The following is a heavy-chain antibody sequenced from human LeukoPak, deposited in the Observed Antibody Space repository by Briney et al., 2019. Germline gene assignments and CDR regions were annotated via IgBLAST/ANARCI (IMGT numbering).Heavy chain of an antibody. CDR3: ARADPYYDFWSGQNNWFDP. J-gene: IGHJ5*02. Sequence: ASVKVSCKASGYTFTSYDINWVRQATGQGLEWMGWMNPNSGNTGYAQKFQGRVTITRNTSISTAYMELSSLRSEDTAVYYCARADPYYDFWSGQNNWFDPWGQGTLVTVSS. V-gene: IGHV1-8*03. CDR2: MNPNSGNT. D-gene: IGHD3-3*01. CDR1: GYTFTSYD.